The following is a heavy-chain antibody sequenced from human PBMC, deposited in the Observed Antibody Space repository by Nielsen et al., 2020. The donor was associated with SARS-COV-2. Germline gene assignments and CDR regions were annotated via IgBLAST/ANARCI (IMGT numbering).Heavy chain of an antibody. CDR2: IWYDGSNK. CDR3: ARSYFDWSHNYGMDV. Sequence: GGSLRLSCAASGFTFSSYGMHWVRQAPGKGLEWVAVIWYDGSNKYYADSVKGRFTISRDNAKNSLYLQMNSLRAEDTALYHCARSYFDWSHNYGMDVWGQGTTVTVSS. D-gene: IGHD3-9*01. V-gene: IGHV3-33*01. CDR1: GFTFSSYG. J-gene: IGHJ6*02.